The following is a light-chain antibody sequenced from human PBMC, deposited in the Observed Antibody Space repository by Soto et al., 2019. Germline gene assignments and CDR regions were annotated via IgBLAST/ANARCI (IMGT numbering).Light chain of an antibody. J-gene: IGKJ4*01. CDR3: QQYNNWPLT. CDR1: QSVSNN. CDR2: GAS. Sequence: EIVMTQSPATLSVSPGERATLSCRASQSVSNNLAWYQQRPGQAPSLLIYGASTRATGIPARFSGSGSGTEFTLTISSLQSEDFAVYYCQQYNNWPLTFGGGTKVDI. V-gene: IGKV3-15*01.